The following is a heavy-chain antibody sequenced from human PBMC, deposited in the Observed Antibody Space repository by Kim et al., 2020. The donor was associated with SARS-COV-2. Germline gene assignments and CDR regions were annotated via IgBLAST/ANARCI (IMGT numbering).Heavy chain of an antibody. D-gene: IGHD3-16*02. CDR1: GYTFTSYY. CDR2: INPSGGST. Sequence: ASVKVSCKASGYTFTSYYMHWVRQAPGQGLEWMGIINPSGGSTSYAQKFQGRVTMTRDTSTSTVYMELSSLRSEDTAVYYCARVRWPNMITFGGVIVKGAFDIWGQGTMVTVSS. CDR3: ARVRWPNMITFGGVIVKGAFDI. V-gene: IGHV1-46*01. J-gene: IGHJ3*02.